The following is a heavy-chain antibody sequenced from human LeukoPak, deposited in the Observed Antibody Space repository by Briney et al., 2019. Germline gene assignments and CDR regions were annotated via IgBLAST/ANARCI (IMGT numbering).Heavy chain of an antibody. Sequence: SETLSLTCTVSGGSISNNYWNWIQQPAGKGLEWIGRIYTSGSTNYNPSLKSRVTISLDKSKNQFSLKLSSVTAADTAVYYCARDRGSYPYYFDYWGQGTLVTVSS. CDR3: ARDRGSYPYYFDY. D-gene: IGHD1-26*01. CDR2: IYTSGST. V-gene: IGHV4-4*07. CDR1: GGSISNNY. J-gene: IGHJ4*02.